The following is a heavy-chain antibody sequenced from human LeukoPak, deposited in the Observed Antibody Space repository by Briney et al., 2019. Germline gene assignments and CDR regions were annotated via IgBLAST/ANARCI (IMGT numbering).Heavy chain of an antibody. J-gene: IGHJ4*02. CDR1: GGSISSYY. D-gene: IGHD3-22*01. CDR3: ARPYNPYDSSGYYY. CDR2: IYYSGST. Sequence: SETLSLTCTVSGGSISSYYWSWIRQPPGKGLEWIGYIYYSGSTNYNPSLKSRVTISVDTSKNQFSLKLSSVTAADTAVYYCARPYNPYDSSGYYYWGQGTLVTVSS. V-gene: IGHV4-59*08.